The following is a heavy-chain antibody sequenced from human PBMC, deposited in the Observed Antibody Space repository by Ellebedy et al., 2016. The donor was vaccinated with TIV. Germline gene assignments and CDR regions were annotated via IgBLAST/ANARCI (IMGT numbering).Heavy chain of an antibody. J-gene: IGHJ4*02. CDR1: GFTFSNYG. D-gene: IGHD3-10*01. CDR2: ISGSGGST. V-gene: IGHV3-23*01. Sequence: GGSLRLXXAASGFTFSNYGMSWVRQAPGKGLEWVSLISGSGGSTYYADSVKGRFTISRDNSKNTLYLQMNSLRAEDTAVYYCARAVNYGSGTSFDYWGQGTLVTVSS. CDR3: ARAVNYGSGTSFDY.